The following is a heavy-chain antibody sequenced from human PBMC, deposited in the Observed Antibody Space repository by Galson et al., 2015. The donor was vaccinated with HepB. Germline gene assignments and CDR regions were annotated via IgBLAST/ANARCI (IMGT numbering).Heavy chain of an antibody. CDR2: VDPGDSET. D-gene: IGHD1-26*01. V-gene: IGHV5-51*03. J-gene: IGHJ4*02. Sequence: QSGAEVKKPGESLKISCKGSGDSFTKYWVAWVRQLPGRGLEWMGMVDPGDSETRYSPSFQGQVTISVDKSITTAYLQWSSLRASDTAMYYCARGPRAHKWDTGVGHYWGQGTRLTVSS. CDR1: GDSFTKYW. CDR3: ARGPRAHKWDTGVGHY.